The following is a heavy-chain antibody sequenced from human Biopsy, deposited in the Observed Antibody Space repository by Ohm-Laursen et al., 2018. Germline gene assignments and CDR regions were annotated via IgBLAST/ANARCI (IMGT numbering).Heavy chain of an antibody. CDR1: GYNFGNYY. V-gene: IGHV1-46*01. D-gene: IGHD2-21*01. CDR3: ARESPLRLGVCGAIRCFKGVFGMDV. J-gene: IGHJ6*02. CDR2: VNPVAEAT. Sequence: SVKVSCRASGYNFGNYYINWVRKVPGQGLEWLGVVNPVAEATMYAQKFQDRITLTRDASTNTVYMDLTSLTSEDTAVYYCARESPLRLGVCGAIRCFKGVFGMDVWGQGTTVIVSS.